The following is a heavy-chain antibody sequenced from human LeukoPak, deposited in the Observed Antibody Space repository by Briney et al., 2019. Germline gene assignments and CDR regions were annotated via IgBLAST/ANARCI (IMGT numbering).Heavy chain of an antibody. V-gene: IGHV3-64D*09. Sequence: GGSLRLSCSASGFTFSTYFMHWVRQAPGKGLEYVSAISSNGGSTYYADSVKGRFTISRDNSKNTLYLQMSSLRAEDTAVYHCVKDDSYYYDSIGYPHWGQGTLVTVSS. D-gene: IGHD3-22*01. J-gene: IGHJ4*02. CDR1: GFTFSTYF. CDR3: VKDDSYYYDSIGYPH. CDR2: ISSNGGST.